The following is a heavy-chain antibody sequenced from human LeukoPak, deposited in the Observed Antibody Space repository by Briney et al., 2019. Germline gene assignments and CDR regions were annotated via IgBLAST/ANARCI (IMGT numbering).Heavy chain of an antibody. Sequence: ASVKVSCKASGYTFTSYGISWVRQAPGQGLEWMGWISAYNGNTNYARKLQGRVTMTTDTSTSTAYMELRSLRSDDTAVYYCARDPRVGNSGYDFEYYYYMDVWGKGTTVTVSS. V-gene: IGHV1-18*01. CDR2: ISAYNGNT. J-gene: IGHJ6*03. CDR3: ARDPRVGNSGYDFEYYYYMDV. CDR1: GYTFTSYG. D-gene: IGHD5-12*01.